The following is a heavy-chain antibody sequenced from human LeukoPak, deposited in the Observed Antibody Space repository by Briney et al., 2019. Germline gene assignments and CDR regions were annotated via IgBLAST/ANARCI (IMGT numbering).Heavy chain of an antibody. Sequence: PGGSLRLSCAASGFTFSSYAMSWVRQAPGKGLEWVSAISGSGGSTYYADSVKGRFTISRDNSKNTLYLQMNSLRAEDTAVYYCARDADIRTTVSYFDYWGQGTLVTVSS. D-gene: IGHD4-17*01. CDR3: ARDADIRTTVSYFDY. CDR1: GFTFSSYA. CDR2: ISGSGGST. V-gene: IGHV3-23*01. J-gene: IGHJ4*02.